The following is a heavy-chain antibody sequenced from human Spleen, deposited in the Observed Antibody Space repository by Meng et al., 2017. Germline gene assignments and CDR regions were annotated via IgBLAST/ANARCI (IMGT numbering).Heavy chain of an antibody. D-gene: IGHD5-24*01. CDR3: ARVERATITGVGYFDY. V-gene: IGHV4-34*01. J-gene: IGHJ4*02. CDR2: INHSGST. Sequence: SETLSLTCAVSGGSFSGYSWSWIRQPPGKGLEWIGEINHSGSTNYNPSLKSRVTISGDTAKNQFSLKVSSVTAADTAVYYCARVERATITGVGYFDYWGQGTLVTVSS. CDR1: GGSFSGYS.